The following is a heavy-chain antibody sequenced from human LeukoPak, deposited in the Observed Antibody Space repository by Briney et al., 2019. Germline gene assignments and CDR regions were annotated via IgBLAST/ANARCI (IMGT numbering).Heavy chain of an antibody. V-gene: IGHV3-21*04. Sequence: NPGGSLRLSCAASGFTFSDYSMNWVRQAPGKGLEWVSSISSNSAYLYYVDSLRGRFTVSRDNAKSSLSLQMNSLRVEDTAVYYCARALGGARAFDYWGQGTLVPVSS. CDR3: ARALGGARAFDY. J-gene: IGHJ4*02. D-gene: IGHD3-16*01. CDR1: GFTFSDYS. CDR2: ISSNSAYL.